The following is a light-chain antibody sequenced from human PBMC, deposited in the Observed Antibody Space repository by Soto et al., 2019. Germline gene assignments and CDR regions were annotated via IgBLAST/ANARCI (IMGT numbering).Light chain of an antibody. CDR2: KAS. V-gene: IGKV1-5*03. CDR3: QEYNTDSYT. CDR1: QSISNW. Sequence: DIQMTQSPSALSASVGDRVTITCRASQSISNWLDWYQQKPGKAPKLLIYKASSLESGVPSRFSGSGSGTEFTLTISSLHPDDFATYYCQEYNTDSYTFGQGTKLEIK. J-gene: IGKJ2*01.